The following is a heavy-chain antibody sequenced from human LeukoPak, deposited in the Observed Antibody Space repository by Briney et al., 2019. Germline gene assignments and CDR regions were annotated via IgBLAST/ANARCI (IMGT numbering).Heavy chain of an antibody. V-gene: IGHV3-48*04. CDR2: ISSSSSAI. CDR3: ARERRDYYDGSGYYGAIDY. J-gene: IGHJ4*02. Sequence: GGSLRLSCAASGITFSIYSLNWVRQAPGKGLEWVSYISSSSSAIYYADSVKGRFTISRDNAKNSLSLQMNSLRAEDTAVYYCARERRDYYDGSGYYGAIDYWGQGTLVTVSS. CDR1: GITFSIYS. D-gene: IGHD3-22*01.